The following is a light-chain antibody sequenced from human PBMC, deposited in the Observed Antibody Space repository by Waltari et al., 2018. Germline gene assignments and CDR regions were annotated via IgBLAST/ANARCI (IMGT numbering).Light chain of an antibody. J-gene: IGKJ2*01. CDR2: DAS. V-gene: IGKV1-5*01. CDR3: QQYHDYSVYT. CDR1: QSIVRW. Sequence: DIQMAQSPSTLSASVGDRVTITCRASQSIVRWLAWYQQKPGKAPKLLIYDASTLQSEVPSRFSGSGSGTEFTLTISSLQPDDFATYYCQQYHDYSVYTFGQGTKVEIK.